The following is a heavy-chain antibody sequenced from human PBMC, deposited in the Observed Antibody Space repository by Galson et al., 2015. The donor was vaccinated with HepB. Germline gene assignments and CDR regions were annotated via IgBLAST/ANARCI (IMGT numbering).Heavy chain of an antibody. CDR1: GFTFSSYA. D-gene: IGHD3-3*01. V-gene: IGHV3-23*01. J-gene: IGHJ3*02. CDR2: ISGSGGST. CDR3: AKDRDFWSGYYVDAFDI. Sequence: SLRLSCAASGFTFSSYAMSWVRQAPGKGLEWVSAISGSGGSTYYADSVKGRFTISRDNSKNTLYLQMNSLRAEDTAVYYCAKDRDFWSGYYVDAFDIWGQGTMVTVSS.